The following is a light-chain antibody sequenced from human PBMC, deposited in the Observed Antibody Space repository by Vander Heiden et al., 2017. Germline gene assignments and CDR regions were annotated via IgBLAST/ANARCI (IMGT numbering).Light chain of an antibody. CDR3: QVWDSSSDRYV. CDR1: KIGSKS. CDR2: YDS. Sequence: YVLTQPPSVSAAPAKTARITWGGKKIGSKSVHWYQQKAGQAPVLVIYYDSDRTAGIPERFSGSNSGNTATLTISRVEAGDEADYYCQVWDSSSDRYVFGTGTKVTVL. V-gene: IGLV3-21*04. J-gene: IGLJ1*01.